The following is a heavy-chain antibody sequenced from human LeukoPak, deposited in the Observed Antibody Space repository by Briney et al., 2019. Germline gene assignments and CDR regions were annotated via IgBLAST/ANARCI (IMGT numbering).Heavy chain of an antibody. CDR3: AKDRVRGGLNWFDP. D-gene: IGHD3-10*01. CDR1: GFTFSSYG. J-gene: IGHJ5*02. CDR2: ISYDGSNK. V-gene: IGHV3-30*18. Sequence: GESLRLACAASGFTFSSYGMHWVRQAPGKGLEWVAVISYDGSNKYYADSVKGRFTISRDNSKNTLYLQMNSLRAEDTAVYYCAKDRVRGGLNWFDPWGQGTLVTVSS.